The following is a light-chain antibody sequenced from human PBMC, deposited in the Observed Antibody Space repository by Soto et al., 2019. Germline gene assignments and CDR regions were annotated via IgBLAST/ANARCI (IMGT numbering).Light chain of an antibody. CDR3: QAWDSSTVV. J-gene: IGLJ1*01. CDR2: QDS. Sequence: SYELTQPPSVSVSPGQTASITCSGDKLGDKYACWYQQKPGQSPVLVIYQDSKRPSGIPERFSGSNSGNTATLTISGTQAMDEADYYCQAWDSSTVVFGTGTKGTVL. CDR1: KLGDKY. V-gene: IGLV3-1*01.